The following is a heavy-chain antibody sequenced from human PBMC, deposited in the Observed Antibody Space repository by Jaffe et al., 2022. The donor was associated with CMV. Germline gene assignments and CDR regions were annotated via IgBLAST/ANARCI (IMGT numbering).Heavy chain of an antibody. V-gene: IGHV3-21*01. D-gene: IGHD6-6*01. CDR3: ARDGPRAARLGHDAFDI. CDR2: ISSSSSYI. Sequence: EVQLVESGGGLVKPGGSLRLSCAASGFTFSSYSMNWVRQAPGKGLEWVSSISSSSSYIYYADSVKGRFTISRDNAKNSLYLQMNSLRAEDTAVYYCARDGPRAARLGHDAFDIWGQGTMVTVSS. CDR1: GFTFSSYS. J-gene: IGHJ3*02.